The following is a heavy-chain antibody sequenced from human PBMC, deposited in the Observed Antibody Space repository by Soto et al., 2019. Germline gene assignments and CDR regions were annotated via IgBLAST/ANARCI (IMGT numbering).Heavy chain of an antibody. Sequence: ASVKVSCKASGGTFSSYTISWVRQAPGQGLEWMGRIIPILGIANYAQKFQGRVTITADKSTSTAYMELSSLRSEDTAVYYCARDRCSGGSCYSVCYYYGMAVWGQGTTVTVSS. CDR1: GGTFSSYT. J-gene: IGHJ6*02. CDR3: ARDRCSGGSCYSVCYYYGMAV. D-gene: IGHD2-15*01. CDR2: IIPILGIA. V-gene: IGHV1-69*04.